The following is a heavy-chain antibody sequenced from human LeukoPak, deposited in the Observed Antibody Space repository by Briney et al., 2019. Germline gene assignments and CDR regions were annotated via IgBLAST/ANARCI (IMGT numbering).Heavy chain of an antibody. CDR2: ICYSGST. CDR1: GGSISSYY. CDR3: ARYKQGWYFDL. Sequence: SETLSLTCTVSGGSISSYYWSWIRQPPGKGLEWIGDICYSGSTNYNPSLKSRVTISVDTSKNQFSLKLSSVTAADTAVYFCARYKQGWYFDLWGRGTLVTVSS. D-gene: IGHD1-14*01. V-gene: IGHV4-59*01. J-gene: IGHJ2*01.